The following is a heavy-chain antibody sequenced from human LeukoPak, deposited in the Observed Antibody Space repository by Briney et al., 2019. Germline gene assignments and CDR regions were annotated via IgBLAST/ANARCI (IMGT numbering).Heavy chain of an antibody. J-gene: IGHJ6*03. CDR2: INHSRSI. CDR3: ARLRVHGDYGSFRYYYYYYMDV. Sequence: SETLSLTCAVYGGSFSAYYWSWIRQPPGKGLEWIGEINHSRSINYNPSLKSRVTISIDTSKNQFSLKLNSVTAADTAVYYCARLRVHGDYGSFRYYYYYYMDVWGKGTTVTVSS. CDR1: GGSFSAYY. D-gene: IGHD4-17*01. V-gene: IGHV4-34*01.